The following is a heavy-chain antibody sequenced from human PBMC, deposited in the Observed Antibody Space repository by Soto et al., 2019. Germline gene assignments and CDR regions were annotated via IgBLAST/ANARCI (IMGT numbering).Heavy chain of an antibody. CDR3: AKDREXSGWYXGGXXDY. V-gene: IGHV3-23*01. Sequence: GGSLRLSCAASGFTFSSYAMSWVRQAPGKGLEWVSAISGSGGSTYYADSVKGRFTISRDNSKNTLYLQMNSLRAEDTAVYYCAKDREXSGWYXGGXXDYWGQGTLVTVSS. CDR2: ISGSGGST. J-gene: IGHJ4*02. CDR1: GFTFSSYA. D-gene: IGHD6-19*01.